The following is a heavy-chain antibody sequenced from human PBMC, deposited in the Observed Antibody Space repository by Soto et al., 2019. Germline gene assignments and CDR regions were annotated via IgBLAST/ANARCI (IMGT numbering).Heavy chain of an antibody. CDR1: VDSISTYY. J-gene: IGHJ2*01. V-gene: IGHV4-59*01. Sequence: QVQLQESGPGLVKPSETLSLTCSVSVDSISTYYWNWIRQPPGGGLEWIGHIYHSGSTNYNPSLQSRVTMSADTSKNHFSLKLSSVTAADTAVYYCARAGTSTWYLDLWGRGTLVTVSS. D-gene: IGHD1-1*01. CDR3: ARAGTSTWYLDL. CDR2: IYHSGST.